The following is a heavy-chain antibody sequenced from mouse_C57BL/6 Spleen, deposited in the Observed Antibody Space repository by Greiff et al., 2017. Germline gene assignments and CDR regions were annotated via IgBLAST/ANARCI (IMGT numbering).Heavy chain of an antibody. Sequence: EVQLQQSGAELVRPGASVKLSCTASGFNIKDDYMHWVKQRPEQGLEWIGWIDPENGDTEYASKFQGKATIPADTSSNTAYLQLSSLTSEDTAVYYCTKMSDYDPFAYWGQGTLVTVSA. CDR3: TKMSDYDPFAY. V-gene: IGHV14-4*01. CDR2: IDPENGDT. D-gene: IGHD2-4*01. CDR1: GFNIKDDY. J-gene: IGHJ3*01.